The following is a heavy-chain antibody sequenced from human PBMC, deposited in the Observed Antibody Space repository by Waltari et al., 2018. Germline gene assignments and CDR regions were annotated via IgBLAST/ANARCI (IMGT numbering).Heavy chain of an antibody. J-gene: IGHJ4*02. Sequence: QVQLVQSGAEVKKPGSSVKVSCKASGGTFSSYGISWVRQAPGQRLEWMGKIIPVFGSPDYAENCQGRVTITADESTTTTYLELSSLTSEDTAVYYCARIPYYYDKAPLDSWGQGTLVTVSP. CDR1: GGTFSSYG. V-gene: IGHV1-69*18. CDR3: ARIPYYYDKAPLDS. D-gene: IGHD3-16*01. CDR2: IIPVFGSP.